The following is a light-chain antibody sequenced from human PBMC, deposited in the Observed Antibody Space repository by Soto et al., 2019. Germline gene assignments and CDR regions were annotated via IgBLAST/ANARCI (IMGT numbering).Light chain of an antibody. Sequence: QSALTQPPSASGSPGQSVTISCTGTSSDVGGYNYVSWYQQHPGKAPKLMICEVNKRPSGVPDRFSGSKSDNTASLTVSGLQAEDEAYYYCSSYAGSNYVIFGGGTKVTVL. CDR2: EVN. V-gene: IGLV2-8*01. CDR1: SSDVGGYNY. CDR3: SSYAGSNYVI. J-gene: IGLJ2*01.